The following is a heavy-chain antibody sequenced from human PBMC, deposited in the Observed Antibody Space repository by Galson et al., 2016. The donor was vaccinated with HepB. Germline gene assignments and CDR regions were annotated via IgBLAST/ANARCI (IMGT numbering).Heavy chain of an antibody. Sequence: SETLSLTCVVSGASVDSSNWWTWVRQAPGTGLEWIGEIYHTGTSNNNPSLLSRFTMSIDNSRNHFSLNLKEVTAADTAVYYCARLDMATIGLDSWGQGTLVTVS. V-gene: IGHV4/OR15-8*02. CDR1: GASVDSSNW. J-gene: IGHJ4*02. CDR3: ARLDMATIGLDS. D-gene: IGHD5-24*01. CDR2: IYHTGTS.